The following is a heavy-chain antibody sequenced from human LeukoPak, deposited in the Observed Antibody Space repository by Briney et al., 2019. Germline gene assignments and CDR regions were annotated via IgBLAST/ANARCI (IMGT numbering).Heavy chain of an antibody. Sequence: GGSLRLSCAASGFTFSSYAMSWVRQAPGKGLEWVSGISGSGGSTYYADSVKGRFTISRDNSRNTLYLEVNNLRAEDTALYYCTKGGVGSGSYYRCDNWGQGTLVTVSS. V-gene: IGHV3-23*01. CDR1: GFTFSSYA. J-gene: IGHJ4*02. CDR3: TKGGVGSGSYYRCDN. D-gene: IGHD3-10*01. CDR2: ISGSGGST.